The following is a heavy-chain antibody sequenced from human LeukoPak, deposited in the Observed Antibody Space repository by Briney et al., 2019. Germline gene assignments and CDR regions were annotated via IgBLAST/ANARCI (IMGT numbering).Heavy chain of an antibody. D-gene: IGHD6-19*01. CDR2: ISSSSSSI. Sequence: GGSLGLSCAASGFTFSSYSMNWVRQAPGKGLEWVSFISSSSSSINYADSVKGRFTISRDNAKNSLYLQMNSLRAEDTAEYYCAKDSNGWYQRGSNYFDYWGQGTLVTVSS. CDR3: AKDSNGWYQRGSNYFDY. J-gene: IGHJ4*02. V-gene: IGHV3-21*04. CDR1: GFTFSSYS.